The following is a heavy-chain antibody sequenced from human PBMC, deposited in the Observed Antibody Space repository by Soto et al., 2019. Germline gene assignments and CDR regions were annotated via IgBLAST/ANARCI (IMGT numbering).Heavy chain of an antibody. D-gene: IGHD6-13*01. Sequence: EVQLVEFGGGLVQPGGSLRLSCAGSGFTFSSNWMNWVRQAPGKGLEWVATIKPDGSEQDYVESVKGRFTISRDNAKNSVHLQMNSLRAEDTAVYYCATVPWTAAASWGQGTLVTVSS. J-gene: IGHJ5*02. CDR3: ATVPWTAAAS. CDR1: GFTFSSNW. V-gene: IGHV3-7*01. CDR2: IKPDGSEQ.